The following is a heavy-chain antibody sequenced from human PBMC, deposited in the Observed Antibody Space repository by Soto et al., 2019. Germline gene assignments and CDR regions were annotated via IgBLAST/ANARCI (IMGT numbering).Heavy chain of an antibody. CDR3: VKALTLERTSNFDY. V-gene: IGHV3-64D*08. CDR2: ISSNGGST. CDR1: GFTFSSYA. J-gene: IGHJ4*02. Sequence: GGSLRLSCSASGFTFSSYAMHWVRQAPGKGLGYVSAISSNGGSTYYADSVKGRFTISRDNSKNTLYLQMSSLRAEDTAVYYCVKALTLERTSNFDYWGQGTLVTVSS. D-gene: IGHD1-1*01.